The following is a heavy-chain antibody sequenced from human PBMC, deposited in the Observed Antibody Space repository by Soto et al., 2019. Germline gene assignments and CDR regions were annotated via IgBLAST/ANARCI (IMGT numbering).Heavy chain of an antibody. D-gene: IGHD6-6*01. CDR2: IYFSGST. J-gene: IGHJ5*02. Sequence: QVQLQESGPGLVKPSQTLSLTCTVSGGSISSGGYYWSWIRQHPGEGLEWIGYIYFSGSTYYNPSLKSRVTISGDTYKNQLSLKLSSVTAADTAVYYCARSREAGIAARLWWFAPWGQGTLVTVSS. CDR3: ARSREAGIAARLWWFAP. CDR1: GGSISSGGYY. V-gene: IGHV4-31*03.